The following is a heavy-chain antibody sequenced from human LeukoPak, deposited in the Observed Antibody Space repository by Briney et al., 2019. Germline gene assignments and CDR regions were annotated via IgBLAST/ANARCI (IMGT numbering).Heavy chain of an antibody. J-gene: IGHJ5*02. CDR3: ARGSGSSTWLDP. CDR1: GYGFATYW. CDR2: IYPGDSDT. Sequence: GESLKISCKGSGYGFATYWIGWVRQMPGKGLEWMGLIYPGDSDTKYSPSFEGHVTMSVDRSISAAYLQWSSLNASDTAMYYCARGSGSSTWLDPWGQGTLVTVSS. D-gene: IGHD3-10*01. V-gene: IGHV5-51*01.